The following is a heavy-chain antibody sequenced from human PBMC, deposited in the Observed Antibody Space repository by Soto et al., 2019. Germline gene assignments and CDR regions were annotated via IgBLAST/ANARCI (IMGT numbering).Heavy chain of an antibody. D-gene: IGHD3-10*01. V-gene: IGHV5-51*01. Sequence: GESLKISCKGSGYTFTNYWIGWVRQMPGKGLEWMGIIYPGDSDVRYSPSFQGQVTISADKSISTAYLQWSSLKASDTAMYYCASSITMVRGVSNYYYGMDVWGQGTTVTVSS. CDR2: IYPGDSDV. CDR1: GYTFTNYW. J-gene: IGHJ6*02. CDR3: ASSITMVRGVSNYYYGMDV.